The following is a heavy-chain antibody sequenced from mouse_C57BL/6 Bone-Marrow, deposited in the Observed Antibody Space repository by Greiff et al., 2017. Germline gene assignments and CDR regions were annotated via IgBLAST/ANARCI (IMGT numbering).Heavy chain of an antibody. J-gene: IGHJ1*03. V-gene: IGHV14-4*01. CDR2: IDPENGDT. Sequence: DVQLQESGAELVRPGASVKLSCTASGFNIKDDYMHWVKQRPEQGLEWIGWIDPENGDTEYVSKLQGKATITADTSSNTACLQLSSLTSEDTAVYYCTTYSNCWYFDVWGTGTTVTVSS. CDR3: TTYSNCWYFDV. D-gene: IGHD2-5*01. CDR1: GFNIKDDY.